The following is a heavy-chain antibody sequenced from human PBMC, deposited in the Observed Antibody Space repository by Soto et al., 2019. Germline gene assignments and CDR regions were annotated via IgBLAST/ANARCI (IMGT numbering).Heavy chain of an antibody. CDR1: GGSISSGGYS. V-gene: IGHV4-30-2*01. Sequence: PSETLSLTCAVSGGSISSGGYSWSWIRQPPGKGLEWIGYIYHSGSTYYNPSLKSRVTISVDRSKNQFSLKLSSVTAADTAVYYCARGIRYYDSSGYYSDWFDPWGQGTLVTVSS. CDR3: ARGIRYYDSSGYYSDWFDP. J-gene: IGHJ5*02. CDR2: IYHSGST. D-gene: IGHD3-22*01.